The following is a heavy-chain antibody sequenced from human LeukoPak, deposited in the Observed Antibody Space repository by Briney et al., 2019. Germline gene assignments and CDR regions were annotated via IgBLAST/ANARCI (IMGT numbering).Heavy chain of an antibody. CDR3: ARTYYYDSSGYFPASYYFDY. V-gene: IGHV3-21*01. D-gene: IGHD3-22*01. CDR2: ISSSSSYI. CDR1: GFTFRRHS. Sequence: GGSLRLSSAPSGFTFRRHSMNWVRQAPGKRLESVSTISSSSSYIYYADSVKGRFTISRDNAKNSLYLQMNSLRAEDTPVYYCARTYYYDSSGYFPASYYFDYWGQGTLVTVSS. J-gene: IGHJ4*02.